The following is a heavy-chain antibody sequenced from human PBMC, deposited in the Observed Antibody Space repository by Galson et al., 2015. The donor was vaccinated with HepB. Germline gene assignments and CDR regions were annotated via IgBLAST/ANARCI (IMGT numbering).Heavy chain of an antibody. Sequence: SVKVSCKASGYTFTSYYMHWVRQAPGQGLEWMGIINPSGGSTSYAQKFQGRVTMTRDTSISTAYMELSRLRSDDTAVYYCARDWYSSSWYPSWFDPWGQGTLVTVSS. J-gene: IGHJ5*02. V-gene: IGHV1-46*01. D-gene: IGHD6-13*01. CDR2: INPSGGST. CDR3: ARDWYSSSWYPSWFDP. CDR1: GYTFTSYY.